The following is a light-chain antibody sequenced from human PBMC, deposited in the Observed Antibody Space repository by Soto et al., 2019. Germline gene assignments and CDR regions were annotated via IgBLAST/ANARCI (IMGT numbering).Light chain of an antibody. CDR1: GSDIGAYNF. V-gene: IGLV2-8*01. CDR2: GVT. J-gene: IGLJ1*01. CDR3: YSYAGSSTDNYV. Sequence: QSALAQPPSASGSPGQSVTISCTGSGSDIGAYNFVSWYQQHPGKAPKLMIFGVTERPSGVPDRFSGSKSGNTASLTVSGLQADDEAVYYCYSYAGSSTDNYVFGTGTKVTVL.